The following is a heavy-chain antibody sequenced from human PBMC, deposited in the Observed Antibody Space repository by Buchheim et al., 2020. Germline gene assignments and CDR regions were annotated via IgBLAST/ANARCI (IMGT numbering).Heavy chain of an antibody. CDR2: ITPVFIRP. D-gene: IGHD4-11*01. CDR3: AREVVETTGTFGMDV. J-gene: IGHJ6*02. Sequence: QAQLVQSGAVVKKPGSSVKVSCKSSGGSFSDDVLNWVRQAPGQGLEWVGGITPVFIRPNYAQKFQGRVSITADESTNTAYLELSSLRSEDTAIYYCAREVVETTGTFGMDVWGQGT. V-gene: IGHV1-69*01. CDR1: GGSFSDDV.